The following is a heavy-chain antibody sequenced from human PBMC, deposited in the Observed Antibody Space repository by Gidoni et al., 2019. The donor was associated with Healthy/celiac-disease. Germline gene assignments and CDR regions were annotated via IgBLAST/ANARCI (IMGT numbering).Heavy chain of an antibody. CDR3: ARTGAAGNDAFDI. D-gene: IGHD6-13*01. J-gene: IGHJ3*02. Sequence: EVQLVESGGGLVKPGGSLRLSCAASGFPFSSYSMNWVRQAPGKGLEWVSSISSSSSYIYYADSVKGRFTISRDNAKNSLYLQMNSLRAEDTAVYYCARTGAAGNDAFDIWGQGTMVTVSS. CDR1: GFPFSSYS. V-gene: IGHV3-21*01. CDR2: ISSSSSYI.